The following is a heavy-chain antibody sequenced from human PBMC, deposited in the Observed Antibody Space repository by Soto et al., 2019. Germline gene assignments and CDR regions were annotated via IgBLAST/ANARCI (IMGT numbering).Heavy chain of an antibody. CDR2: IYSGGST. CDR1: GFTVSSNY. CDR3: ATLGNIVATPNDAFEI. Sequence: EVQLVESGGGLVQPGGSLRLSCAASGFTVSSNYMSLVRHAPGKGLEWVSVIYSGGSTYYADSVKGRVTISSDDSKNTLYLQMDSLIAEDTAVYYCATLGNIVATPNDAFEIWGQGTMVTVSS. V-gene: IGHV3-66*01. D-gene: IGHD5-12*01. J-gene: IGHJ3*02.